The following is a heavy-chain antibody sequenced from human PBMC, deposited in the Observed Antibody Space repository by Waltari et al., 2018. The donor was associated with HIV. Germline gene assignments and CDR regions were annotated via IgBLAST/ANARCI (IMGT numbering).Heavy chain of an antibody. CDR2: IYYSGST. CDR1: GGSISSSSYY. CDR3: ARLFQETDAFDI. Sequence: QLQLQESGPGLVKPSETLSLTCTVSGGSISSSSYYWVWIRQPPGKGLEWIGSIYYSGSTYYNPSLKSRVTISVDTSKNQLSLKLSSVTAADTAVYYCARLFQETDAFDIWGQGTMVTVSS. J-gene: IGHJ3*02. V-gene: IGHV4-39*01.